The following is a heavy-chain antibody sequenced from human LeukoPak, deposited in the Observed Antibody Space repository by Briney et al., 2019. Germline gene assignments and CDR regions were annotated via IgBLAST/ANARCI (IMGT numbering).Heavy chain of an antibody. CDR1: GFTFSRSSYG. V-gene: IGHV3-30*18. CDR3: AKGYSGYDYAFDI. D-gene: IGHD5-12*01. Sequence: PGGSLRLSCAASGFTFSRSSYGMHWVRQAPGKGLEWVAVISYDGSNKYYADSVKGRFTISRDNSKNTLYLQMNSLRAEDTAVYYCAKGYSGYDYAFDIWGQGTMVTVSS. CDR2: ISYDGSNK. J-gene: IGHJ3*02.